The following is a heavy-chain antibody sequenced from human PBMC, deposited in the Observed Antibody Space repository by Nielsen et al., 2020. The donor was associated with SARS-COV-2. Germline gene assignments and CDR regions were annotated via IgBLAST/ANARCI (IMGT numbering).Heavy chain of an antibody. CDR2: MNPNRGNT. D-gene: IGHD5-18*01. CDR3: ARWRFSYGLGYYGLDV. V-gene: IGHV1-8*01. J-gene: IGHJ6*02. Sequence: ASVKVSCKASGYTFTSYDINWVRQATGQGLEWMGWMNPNRGNTDYAQKFQGRVTMTRNTSISTAYMELSSLRSEDSAVYYCARWRFSYGLGYYGLDVWGQGTTVTVSS. CDR1: GYTFTSYD.